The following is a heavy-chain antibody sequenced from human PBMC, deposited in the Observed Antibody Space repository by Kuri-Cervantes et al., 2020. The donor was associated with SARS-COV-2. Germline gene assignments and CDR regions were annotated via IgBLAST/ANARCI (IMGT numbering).Heavy chain of an antibody. Sequence: GGSLRLSCAASGFTFSRYWMSWVRQAPGKGLEWVANIKQDGSEKYYVDSVKGRFTISRDNAKNSLYLQMNSLRAEDTAVYYCAREALYCGGDCYSRGLGWFDPWGQGTLVTVSS. CDR1: GFTFSRYW. CDR2: IKQDGSEK. V-gene: IGHV3-7*01. J-gene: IGHJ5*02. CDR3: AREALYCGGDCYSRGLGWFDP. D-gene: IGHD2-21*01.